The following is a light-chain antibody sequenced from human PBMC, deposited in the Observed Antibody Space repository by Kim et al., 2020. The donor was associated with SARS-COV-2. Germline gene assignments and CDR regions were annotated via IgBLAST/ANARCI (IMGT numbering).Light chain of an antibody. V-gene: IGLV1-44*01. CDR3: AAWDDSLRV. Sequence: ELTQPPSASGTPGQRVTISCSGSSSNIGSNTVNWYQQLPGTAPKLLIYSNNHRPSGVPDRFSGSKSGTSASLAISGLQSEDEADYYCAAWDDSLRVFGTGTKVTVL. J-gene: IGLJ1*01. CDR2: SNN. CDR1: SSNIGSNT.